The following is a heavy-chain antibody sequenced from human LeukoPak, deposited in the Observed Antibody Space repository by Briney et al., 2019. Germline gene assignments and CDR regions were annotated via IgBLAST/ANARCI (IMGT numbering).Heavy chain of an antibody. CDR3: ARAYCGGDCYRVVYYYYYMDV. CDR2: IYYSGST. Sequence: SETLSLTCTVSGGSISSSSYYWGWIRQPPGKGLEWIGSIYYSGSTHYNPSLKSRVTISVDTSKNQFSLKLSSVTAADTAVYYCARAYCGGDCYRVVYYYYYMDVWGKGTTVTVSS. D-gene: IGHD2-21*01. CDR1: GGSISSSSYY. J-gene: IGHJ6*03. V-gene: IGHV4-39*01.